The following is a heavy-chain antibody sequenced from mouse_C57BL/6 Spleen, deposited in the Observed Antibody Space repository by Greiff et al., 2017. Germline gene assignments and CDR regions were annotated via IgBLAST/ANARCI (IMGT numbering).Heavy chain of an antibody. J-gene: IGHJ2*01. CDR3: ARGGFYYGNYENFDY. CDR2: INPSNGGT. V-gene: IGHV1-53*01. CDR1: GYTFTSYW. Sequence: VQLQQPGTELVKPGASVKLSCKASGYTFTSYWMHWVKQRPGQGLEWIGNINPSNGGTNYNEKFKSKATLTVDKSSSTAYMQLSSLTSEDSAVYYCARGGFYYGNYENFDYWGQGTTLTVSS. D-gene: IGHD2-1*01.